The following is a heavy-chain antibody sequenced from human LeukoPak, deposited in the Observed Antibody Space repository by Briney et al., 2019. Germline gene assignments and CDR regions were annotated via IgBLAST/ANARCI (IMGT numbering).Heavy chain of an antibody. V-gene: IGHV3-23*01. Sequence: GGSLRLSCAASGFTFSSDAMSWVRQAPGKGLEWVSAISGSGGSTYYADSVKGRFTISRDNSKNTLYLQMNSLRAEDTAVYYCAKVDRYGSGSYYISLGSYYFDYWGQGTLVTVSS. J-gene: IGHJ4*02. D-gene: IGHD3-10*01. CDR3: AKVDRYGSGSYYISLGSYYFDY. CDR1: GFTFSSDA. CDR2: ISGSGGST.